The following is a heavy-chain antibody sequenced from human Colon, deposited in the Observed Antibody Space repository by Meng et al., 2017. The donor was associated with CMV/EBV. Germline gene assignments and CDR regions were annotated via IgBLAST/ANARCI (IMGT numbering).Heavy chain of an antibody. CDR3: ARGRPNWSGVLDY. CDR1: GYTFTSYG. V-gene: IGHV1-18*01. J-gene: IGHJ4*02. D-gene: IGHD1-1*01. CDR2: ISGSTGYT. Sequence: QVQLGQSGVEVKEPGSSVLVSCRSSGYTFTSYGINWVRQAPGQGLEWMGWISGSTGYTNRAQKFQGRVTMTTDTSTSTAYLALTSLTSNDTAVYYCARGRPNWSGVLDYWGQGTLVTVSS.